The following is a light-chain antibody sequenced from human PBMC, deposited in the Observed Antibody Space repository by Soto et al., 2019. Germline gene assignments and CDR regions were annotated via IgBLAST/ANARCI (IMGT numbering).Light chain of an antibody. CDR3: CSYGGSYTWV. CDR2: DVS. CDR1: SGDVGGYNF. J-gene: IGLJ2*01. V-gene: IGLV2-11*01. Sequence: QSALTQPRSVSGSPGQSVTISCTGTSGDVGGYNFVSWYQQHPGKVPTLVVFDVSHRPSGVPDRFSGSKSGNTASLTISGLHAEDETDYYCCSYGGSYTWVFGGGTKLTVL.